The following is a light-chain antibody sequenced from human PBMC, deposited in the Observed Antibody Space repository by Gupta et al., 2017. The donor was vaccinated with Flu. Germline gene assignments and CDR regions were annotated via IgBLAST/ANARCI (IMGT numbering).Light chain of an antibody. CDR1: QTITHR. CDR2: KAS. J-gene: IGKJ2*01. CDR3: QQYYASPYT. V-gene: IGKV1-5*03. Sequence: DIHMTPSPSTLSASVGDRVNITCRASQTITHRLAWYQQKPGRAPDLLIYKASNLEGGVPSRFSGSGSGTEFTLTLSGLQPDDFAIYYCQQYYASPYTFGQGTKLEIK.